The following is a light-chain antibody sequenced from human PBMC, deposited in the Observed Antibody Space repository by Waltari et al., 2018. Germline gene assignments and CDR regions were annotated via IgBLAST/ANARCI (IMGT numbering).Light chain of an antibody. J-gene: IGKJ4*01. Sequence: CRASQTINNNFLVWYQQKPGQAPRLIIHGASSRATGCPDRFSGSGSGTDFTLTINGLKPEDSAVYYCQQYDGSVLTFGGGTKVEI. CDR2: GAS. CDR1: QTINNNF. CDR3: QQYDGSVLT. V-gene: IGKV3-20*01.